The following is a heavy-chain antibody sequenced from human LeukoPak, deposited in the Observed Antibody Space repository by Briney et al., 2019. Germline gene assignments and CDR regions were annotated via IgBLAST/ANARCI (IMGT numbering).Heavy chain of an antibody. CDR1: GGTLSSYA. CDR2: IIPIFGTA. CDR3: ARDWDVGNWFDP. D-gene: IGHD1-26*01. J-gene: IGHJ5*02. V-gene: IGHV1-69*13. Sequence: SVKISCKASGGTLSSYAISWVRQAPGQGLEWMGGIIPIFGTANYAQKFQGRVTITADESTSTAYMELSSLRSEDTAVYYCARDWDVGNWFDPWGQGTLVTVSS.